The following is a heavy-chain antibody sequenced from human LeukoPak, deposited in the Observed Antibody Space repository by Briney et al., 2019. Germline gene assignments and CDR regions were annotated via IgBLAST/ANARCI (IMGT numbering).Heavy chain of an antibody. J-gene: IGHJ4*02. CDR2: IFYSGST. CDR3: ARPHFGSGYYPEVDY. D-gene: IGHD3-22*01. V-gene: IGHV4-59*08. Sequence: PSETLSLTCSASGGSISSYDWSWIRQPPGKGLEWIGYIFYSGSTNYNPSLKTRVTIAVDTSKNQFSLKLRSVTAADTAVYYCARPHFGSGYYPEVDYEGQGILVTVSS. CDR1: GGSISSYD.